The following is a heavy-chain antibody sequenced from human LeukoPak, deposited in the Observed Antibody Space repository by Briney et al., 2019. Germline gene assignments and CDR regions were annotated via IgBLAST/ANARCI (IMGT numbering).Heavy chain of an antibody. V-gene: IGHV4-4*07. CDR2: IYTCGST. CDR3: ARHTAIRPYYYYYYMDV. CDR1: GGSISSYY. Sequence: PSETLSLTCTVSGGSISSYYWSWIRQPAGKGLEWIGRIYTCGSTNYNPSLKSRVTMSVDTSKNQFSLKLSSVTAADTAVYYCARHTAIRPYYYYYYMDVWGKGTTVTVSS. D-gene: IGHD5-18*01. J-gene: IGHJ6*03.